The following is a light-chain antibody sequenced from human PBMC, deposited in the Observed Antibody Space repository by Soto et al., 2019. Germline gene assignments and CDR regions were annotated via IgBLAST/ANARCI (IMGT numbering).Light chain of an antibody. V-gene: IGKV1-33*01. J-gene: IGKJ1*01. CDR3: QQPWT. Sequence: DIQMTQSPSSLSASVGDRVTITCQASQYISNYLNWYQQKPGKAPKLLIYDASNLETGVPSRFSGSGSGTDFTFTISSLQPEDIATYYCQQPWTFGQGTKVEIK. CDR1: QYISNY. CDR2: DAS.